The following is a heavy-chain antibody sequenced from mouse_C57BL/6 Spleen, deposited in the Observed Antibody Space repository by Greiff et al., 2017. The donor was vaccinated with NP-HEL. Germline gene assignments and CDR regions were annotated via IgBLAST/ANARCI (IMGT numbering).Heavy chain of an antibody. Sequence: EVQLQQSGPELVKPGASVKISCKASGYTFTDYYMNWVKQSHGKSLEWIGDINPNNGGTSYNQKFKGKATLTVDKSSSTAYMELRSLTSEDSAVYYCAGGWGTNYWGQGTTLTVSS. D-gene: IGHD2-13*01. CDR3: AGGWGTNY. CDR2: INPNNGGT. J-gene: IGHJ2*01. V-gene: IGHV1-26*01. CDR1: GYTFTDYY.